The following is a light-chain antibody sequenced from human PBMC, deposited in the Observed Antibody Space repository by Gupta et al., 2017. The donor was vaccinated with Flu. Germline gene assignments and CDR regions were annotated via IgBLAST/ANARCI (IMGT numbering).Light chain of an antibody. CDR2: RNN. CDR1: SSNLGSNY. CDR3: AAWDDSLSAWV. J-gene: IGLJ3*02. V-gene: IGLV1-47*01. Sequence: SVLTQPPTTSGTPGHRVTISCSGSSSNLGSNYVYWYQQLPGTAPKPLIYRNNQRHSGVPDRFCGSKSGTAASLAISRLRSEDEADYYCAAWDDSLSAWVFGGGTKLTVL.